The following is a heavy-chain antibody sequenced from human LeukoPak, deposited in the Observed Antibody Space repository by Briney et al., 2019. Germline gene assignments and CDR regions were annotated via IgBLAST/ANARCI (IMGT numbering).Heavy chain of an antibody. CDR2: ISSSSSYT. J-gene: IGHJ4*02. CDR3: AREGSGVAGHFDY. CDR1: GFTFSDYY. V-gene: IGHV3-11*06. Sequence: GGSLRLSCAASGFTFSDYYMSWIRQAPGKGLEWVSYISSSSSYTNYADSVKGRFTISRDNAKNSLYLQMNSLRAEDTAVYYCAREGSGVAGHFDYWGQGTLVTVSS. D-gene: IGHD6-19*01.